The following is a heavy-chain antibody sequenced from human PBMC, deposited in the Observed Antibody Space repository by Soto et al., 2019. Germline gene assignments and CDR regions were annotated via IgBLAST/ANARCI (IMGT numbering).Heavy chain of an antibody. Sequence: PGESLKISCKGSGYSFTSYWIGWVRQMPGKGLEWMGIIYPGDSDTRYSPSFQGQVTISADKSISTAYLQWSSLKASDTAMYYCARQGTPGIAAAGISPSIPFDYYYYMDVWGKGTTVTVSS. D-gene: IGHD6-13*01. CDR2: IYPGDSDT. CDR3: ARQGTPGIAAAGISPSIPFDYYYYMDV. J-gene: IGHJ6*03. CDR1: GYSFTSYW. V-gene: IGHV5-51*01.